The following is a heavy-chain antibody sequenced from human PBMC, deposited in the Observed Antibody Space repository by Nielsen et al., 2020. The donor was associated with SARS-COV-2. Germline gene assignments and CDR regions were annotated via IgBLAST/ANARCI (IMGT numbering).Heavy chain of an antibody. CDR2: ISHGDSDT. J-gene: IGHJ4*02. D-gene: IGHD2-2*01. Sequence: GESLKISCKASGYSFTNYWIGWVRQMPGKGLEWMGVISHGDSDTRYSPAFQGQVTISADQSITTAYLQWSSLKASDTAIYYCSRQGRFCCGTTCLGNFFDSWGQGTLVTVSS. CDR1: GYSFTNYW. CDR3: SRQGRFCCGTTCLGNFFDS. V-gene: IGHV5-51*01.